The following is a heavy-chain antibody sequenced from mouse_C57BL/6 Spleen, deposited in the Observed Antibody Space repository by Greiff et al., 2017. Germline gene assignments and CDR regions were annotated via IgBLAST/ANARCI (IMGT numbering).Heavy chain of an antibody. V-gene: IGHV1-42*01. CDR2: INPSTGGT. CDR1: GYSFTGYY. CDR3: SRGGFSTTVVDY. D-gene: IGHD1-1*01. Sequence: VQLQQSGPELVKPGASVKISCKASGYSFTGYYMNWVKQSPEKSLEWIGEINPSTGGTTYNQKFNAKATLTVDKSSSTAYMQLKSLTSEDSAVYYCSRGGFSTTVVDYWGQGTTLTVSS. J-gene: IGHJ2*01.